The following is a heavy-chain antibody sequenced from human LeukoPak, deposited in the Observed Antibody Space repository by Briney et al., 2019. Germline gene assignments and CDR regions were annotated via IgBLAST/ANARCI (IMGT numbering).Heavy chain of an antibody. D-gene: IGHD6-13*01. CDR3: ARGSRADQYSSSYLWYYGMDV. CDR1: GGSISSYY. Sequence: SETLSLTCTVSGGSISSYYWSWIRRPPGKGLEWIGYIYYSGSTNYNPSLKSRVTISVDTSKNQFSLKLSSVTAADTAVYYCARGSRADQYSSSYLWYYGMDVWGQGTTVTVSS. J-gene: IGHJ6*02. CDR2: IYYSGST. V-gene: IGHV4-59*01.